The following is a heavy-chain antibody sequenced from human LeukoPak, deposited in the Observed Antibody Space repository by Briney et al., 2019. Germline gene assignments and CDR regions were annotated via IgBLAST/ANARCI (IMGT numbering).Heavy chain of an antibody. D-gene: IGHD1-7*01. CDR3: ARTNSITGTNPFDY. Sequence: SGPTLVNPTQTLTLICTFSGFSLSTSGMCVSWIRQPPGKALEWLACIDWDDDKYYRTSLKTRLTISKDTSKNQVVLTMTNMDPVDTATYYCARTNSITGTNPFDYWGQGTLVTVSS. CDR2: IDWDDDK. V-gene: IGHV2-70*11. J-gene: IGHJ4*02. CDR1: GFSLSTSGMC.